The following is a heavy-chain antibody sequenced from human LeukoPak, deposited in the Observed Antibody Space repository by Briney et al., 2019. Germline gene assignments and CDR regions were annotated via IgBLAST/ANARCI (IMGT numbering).Heavy chain of an antibody. J-gene: IGHJ4*02. V-gene: IGHV4-39*07. CDR3: ARDLIMNGFDY. Sequence: TPSETLSLTCTVSGGSISSSSYYWGWIRQPPVKGLEWIGSIYYSGSTYYNPSLKSRVTISVDTSKNQFSLKLSSVTAADTAVYYCARDLIMNGFDYWGQGTLVTVSS. CDR2: IYYSGST. D-gene: IGHD3-16*01. CDR1: GGSISSSSYY.